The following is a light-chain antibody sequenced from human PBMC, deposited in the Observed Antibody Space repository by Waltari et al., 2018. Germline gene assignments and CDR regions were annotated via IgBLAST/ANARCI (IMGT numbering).Light chain of an antibody. CDR2: RSN. J-gene: IGLJ3*02. CDR3: SAWDSSLSVWV. Sequence: QAGLTQPPSVSKGLRQTATLTCTGNSNNVGNQGAAWLQQHQGHPPKLLSYRSNNRPSGISERLSASSSGNTASLTITGLQPEDEGDYYCSAWDSSLSVWVFGGGTKLTVL. V-gene: IGLV10-54*01. CDR1: SNNVGNQG.